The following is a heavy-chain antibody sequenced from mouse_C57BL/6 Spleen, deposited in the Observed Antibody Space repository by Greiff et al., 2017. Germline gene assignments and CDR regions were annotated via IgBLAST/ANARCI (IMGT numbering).Heavy chain of an antibody. V-gene: IGHV3-6*01. CDR2: ISYDGSN. Sequence: VQLQQSGPGLVKPSQSLSLTCSVTGYSITSGYYWNWIRQFPGNKLEWMGYISYDGSNNYNPSLKNRISITRDTSKNQFFLKLNSVTTEYTATYYCAIGKHYAMDYWGQGTSVTVSS. J-gene: IGHJ4*01. D-gene: IGHD2-1*01. CDR1: GYSITSGYY. CDR3: AIGKHYAMDY.